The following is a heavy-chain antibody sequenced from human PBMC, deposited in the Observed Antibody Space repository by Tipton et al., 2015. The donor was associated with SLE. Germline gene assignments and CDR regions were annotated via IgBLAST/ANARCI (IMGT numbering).Heavy chain of an antibody. CDR3: AKDQNYGSGSYYYGPFDY. V-gene: IGHV3-30*02. CDR2: IQFDGRNE. Sequence: LRLSCAASGFTFSSYWMSWVRQAPGKGLEWVAFIQFDGRNEYYADSVKGRFTISRDNSKAYLQMNSLRAEDTAVYYCAKDQNYGSGSYYYGPFDYWGQGTLVTVSS. CDR1: GFTFSSYW. J-gene: IGHJ4*02. D-gene: IGHD3-10*01.